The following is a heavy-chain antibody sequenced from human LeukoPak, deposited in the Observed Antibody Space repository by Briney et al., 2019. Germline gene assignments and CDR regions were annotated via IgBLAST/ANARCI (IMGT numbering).Heavy chain of an antibody. CDR3: ARGLRTTVTTLGDPNYGMDV. CDR1: GGSFSGYY. CDR2: INHSGST. J-gene: IGHJ6*02. V-gene: IGHV4-34*01. Sequence: SETLSLTCAVYGGSFSGYYWSWIRQPPGKGLEWIGEINHSGSTNYNPSLKSRVTISVDTSKNQFSLKLSSVTAADTAVYYCARGLRTTVTTLGDPNYGMDVWGQGTTVTVSS. D-gene: IGHD4-17*01.